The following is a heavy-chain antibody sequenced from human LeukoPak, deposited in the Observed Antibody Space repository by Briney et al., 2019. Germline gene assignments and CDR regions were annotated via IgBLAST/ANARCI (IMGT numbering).Heavy chain of an antibody. CDR2: MNPNSGNT. CDR3: ARSPRATTGGYYYYYMDV. J-gene: IGHJ6*03. Sequence: GGSVKVSCKASGYTFTSYDINWVRQATGQGLEWMAWMNPNSGNTSYAQKFQGRVTITRNTSISTAYMELSSLRSEDTAVYYCARSPRATTGGYYYYYMDVWGKGTTVTVSS. CDR1: GYTFTSYD. D-gene: IGHD1-26*01. V-gene: IGHV1-8*03.